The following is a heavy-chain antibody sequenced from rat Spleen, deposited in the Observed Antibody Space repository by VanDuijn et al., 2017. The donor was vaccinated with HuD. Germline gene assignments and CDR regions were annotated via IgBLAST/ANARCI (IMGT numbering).Heavy chain of an antibody. J-gene: IGHJ2*01. Sequence: EVQLVESDGGLVQPGRSLKLSCAASGFNFSDYYMAWVRQAPTKGLEWVATINYDGSRTDYRDSVKVRFTISRDNAKSTLYLQMDSLRSEDTATYYCASLLTHYWGQGVMVTVSS. CDR1: GFNFSDYY. V-gene: IGHV5-29*01. CDR2: INYDGSRT. D-gene: IGHD5-1*01. CDR3: ASLLTHY.